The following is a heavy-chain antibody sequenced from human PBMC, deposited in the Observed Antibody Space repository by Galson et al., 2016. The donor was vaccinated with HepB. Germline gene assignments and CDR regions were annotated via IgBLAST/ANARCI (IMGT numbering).Heavy chain of an antibody. CDR2: IYYRGST. D-gene: IGHD6-19*01. CDR3: ATGRGVAGKRYYHYMDV. J-gene: IGHJ6*03. CDR1: GVSISGSNYY. V-gene: IGHV4-39*01. Sequence: SETLSLTCNVSGVSISGSNYYWGWIRQPPGRGLEWIGSIYYRGSTNYNPSLESRVTISVDTSKNHLSMSLRSVTAADTAVYYCATGRGVAGKRYYHYMDVWGKGTSVTVSS.